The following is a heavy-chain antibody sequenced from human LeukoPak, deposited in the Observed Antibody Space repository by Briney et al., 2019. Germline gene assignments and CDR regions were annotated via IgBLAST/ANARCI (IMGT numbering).Heavy chain of an antibody. V-gene: IGHV3-23*01. Sequence: GGSLRLSCAASGFTFSTYGMHWVRQAPGKGLEWVSTIRTNGDSTHYADSVKGRFTISRDNSKDTLYLQMNSMRGEDSAIYYCAKGQELDDGVFDSWGQGTLVTVSS. J-gene: IGHJ4*02. CDR1: GFTFSTYG. CDR2: IRTNGDST. D-gene: IGHD1-1*01. CDR3: AKGQELDDGVFDS.